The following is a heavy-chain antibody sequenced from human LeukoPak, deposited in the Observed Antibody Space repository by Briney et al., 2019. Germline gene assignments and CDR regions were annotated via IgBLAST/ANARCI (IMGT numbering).Heavy chain of an antibody. D-gene: IGHD2-15*01. V-gene: IGHV4-39*01. Sequence: SETLSLTCTVSGGSISSSSYFWGWIRQPPGKGLEWIGSISYSGSTYYNPSLKSRVTISVGTSKNQFSLKLNSVTAADTAVYYCARSVNIVVKYYFDYWGQGTLVTVSS. CDR2: ISYSGST. CDR3: ARSVNIVVKYYFDY. CDR1: GGSISSSSYF. J-gene: IGHJ4*02.